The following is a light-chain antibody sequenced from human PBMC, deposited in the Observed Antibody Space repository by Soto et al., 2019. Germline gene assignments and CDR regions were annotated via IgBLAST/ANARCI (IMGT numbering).Light chain of an antibody. Sequence: QSALTQPASVSGSPGQSITLLCTGTSSDFGIYNSVSWYQHHPGKAPKLMIHDVTNRPSGVSSRFSGSRSGNTASLTISGLQAEDEADYYCSSFTSSSSYVFGPGTKLTVL. CDR3: SSFTSSSSYV. CDR1: SSDFGIYNS. V-gene: IGLV2-14*03. CDR2: DVT. J-gene: IGLJ1*01.